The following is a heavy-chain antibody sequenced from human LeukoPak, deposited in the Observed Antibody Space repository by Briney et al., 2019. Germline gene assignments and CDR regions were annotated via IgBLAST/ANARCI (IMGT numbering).Heavy chain of an antibody. CDR3: ARDRTGGPLFDC. J-gene: IGHJ4*02. CDR1: GGSISSGGYY. Sequence: SETLSLTCTVSGGSISSGGYYWSWIRQPPGKGLEWIGYIYHSGSTYYNPSLKSRVTISVDRSKNQFSLKLSSVTAADTAVYYCARDRTGGPLFDCWGQGTLVTVSS. D-gene: IGHD4-23*01. V-gene: IGHV4-30-2*01. CDR2: IYHSGST.